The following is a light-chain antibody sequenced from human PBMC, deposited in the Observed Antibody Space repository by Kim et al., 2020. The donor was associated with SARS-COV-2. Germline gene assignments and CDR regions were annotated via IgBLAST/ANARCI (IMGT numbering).Light chain of an antibody. J-gene: IGLJ3*02. Sequence: PGQRVTISCSGSSSNIGSNTVNWYQQLPGTAPKLLIYSNNQRPSGVPDRFSGSKSGTSASLAISGLQSEDEADYYCAAWDDSLIWVFGGGTKLTVL. CDR3: AAWDDSLIWV. V-gene: IGLV1-44*01. CDR2: SNN. CDR1: SSNIGSNT.